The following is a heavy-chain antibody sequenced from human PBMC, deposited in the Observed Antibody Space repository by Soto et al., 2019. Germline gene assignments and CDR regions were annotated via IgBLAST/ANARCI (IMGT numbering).Heavy chain of an antibody. J-gene: IGHJ4*02. CDR3: ARNRTL. V-gene: IGHV3-7*03. Sequence: GGSLRDSSAACRVPFSRYWMSWVRQAPGKGLEWVANIKQDGSEKYYVDSVKGRFTISRDNAKNSLYLQMNSLRAEDTAVYYCARNRTLRGQGIPVTVSA. CDR2: IKQDGSEK. CDR1: RVPFSRYW.